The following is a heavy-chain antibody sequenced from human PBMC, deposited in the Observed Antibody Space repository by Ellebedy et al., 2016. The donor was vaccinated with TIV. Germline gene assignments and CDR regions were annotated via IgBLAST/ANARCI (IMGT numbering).Heavy chain of an antibody. J-gene: IGHJ6*02. D-gene: IGHD3-10*01. Sequence: GESLKISXTASGFSFSSYAMSWVRQAPGKGLEWVSSISGSGGGTNYADSVKGRFTISRDNSRNTLYLQMNSVRGEDTAVYYCARDLDYYGSGIYAMDVWGQGTTVTVSS. CDR1: GFSFSSYA. V-gene: IGHV3-23*01. CDR3: ARDLDYYGSGIYAMDV. CDR2: ISGSGGGT.